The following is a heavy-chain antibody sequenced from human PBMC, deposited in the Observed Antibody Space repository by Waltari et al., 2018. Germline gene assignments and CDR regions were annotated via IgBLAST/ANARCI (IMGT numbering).Heavy chain of an antibody. D-gene: IGHD5-12*01. J-gene: IGHJ3*01. V-gene: IGHV4-34*01. CDR3: ARISGLDYATPM. CDR1: GGSFSSYY. CDR2: INQAGNI. Sequence: QVQLQQWGAGLLKPSETLSLTCGVRGGSFSSYYWSWIRQSPGKGLEWLGEINQAGNIHYNPSFKSRVTMSIDTARNQFSLEVKSVIAADTAVYFCARISGLDYATPMWGLGTVVTVSS.